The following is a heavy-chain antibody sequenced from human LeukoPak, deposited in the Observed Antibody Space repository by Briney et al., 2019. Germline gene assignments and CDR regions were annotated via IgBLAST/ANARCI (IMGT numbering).Heavy chain of an antibody. V-gene: IGHV3-30-3*01. CDR2: ISYDGSNK. CDR3: ARSESSSWYFDY. CDR1: GFTFSSYA. D-gene: IGHD6-13*01. Sequence: PGRSLRLSCAASGFTFSSYAMHWVRQAPGKGLEWVAVISYDGSNKYYADSVKGRFTISRDNSKNTLYLQMNSLRAEDTAVYYCARSESSSWYFDYWGQGTLVTVSS. J-gene: IGHJ4*02.